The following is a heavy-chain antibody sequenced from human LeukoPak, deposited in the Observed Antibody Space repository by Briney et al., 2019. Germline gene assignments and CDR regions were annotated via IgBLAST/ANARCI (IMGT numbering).Heavy chain of an antibody. Sequence: ASVKVSCKASGYTFTGYYMHWVRQAPGQGLEWMGWINPNSGGTNYAQKFQGRVTMTRDTSISTAYMELSRLRSDDTAVYYCATPFRDSDYYYHMDVWGKGTTVTVSS. J-gene: IGHJ6*03. CDR1: GYTFTGYY. V-gene: IGHV1-2*02. CDR2: INPNSGGT. D-gene: IGHD3-16*01. CDR3: ATPFRDSDYYYHMDV.